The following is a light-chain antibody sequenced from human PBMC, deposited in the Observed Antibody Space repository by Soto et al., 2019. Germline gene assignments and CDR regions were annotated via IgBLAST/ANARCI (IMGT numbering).Light chain of an antibody. CDR3: QQYYAYPRT. CDR1: QGIGGY. J-gene: IGKJ1*01. CDR2: AAS. Sequence: AIRMTQSPSSLSASTGDRVTITCRASQGIGGYLAWYQVKTGKAPKLLMFAASTLQRGVPSRFSGSGSGTDFTLTISYLQSEDFATYYCQQYYAYPRTFGQGTKVDIK. V-gene: IGKV1-8*01.